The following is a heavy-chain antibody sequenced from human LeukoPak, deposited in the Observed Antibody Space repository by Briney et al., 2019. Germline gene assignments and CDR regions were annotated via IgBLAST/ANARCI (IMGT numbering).Heavy chain of an antibody. Sequence: PGGSLRLSCAASGFTFSSYAMSWVRQAPGKGLEWVSAISGSGGSTYYADSVKGRFTISRDNSKNTLYLQMNSLRAEDTAVYYCARDSGYDPNPFDNWGQGTLVTVSS. D-gene: IGHD5-12*01. CDR3: ARDSGYDPNPFDN. CDR2: ISGSGGST. V-gene: IGHV3-23*01. CDR1: GFTFSSYA. J-gene: IGHJ4*02.